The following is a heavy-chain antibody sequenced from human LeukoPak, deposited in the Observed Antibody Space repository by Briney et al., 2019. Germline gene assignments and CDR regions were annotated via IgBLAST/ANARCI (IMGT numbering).Heavy chain of an antibody. CDR3: AKDGQQWLVRGYFDY. CDR1: GFTFSSYA. D-gene: IGHD6-19*01. Sequence: GGSLRLSCAASGFTFSSYAMSWVRQAPGKGLEWVSAISGSGGSTYYADSVKGRFTISRGNSKNTLYLQMNSLRAEDTAVYYCAKDGQQWLVRGYFDYWGQGTLVTVSS. J-gene: IGHJ4*02. V-gene: IGHV3-23*01. CDR2: ISGSGGST.